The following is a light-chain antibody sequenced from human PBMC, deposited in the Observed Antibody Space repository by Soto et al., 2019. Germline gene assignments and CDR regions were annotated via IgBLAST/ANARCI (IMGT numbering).Light chain of an antibody. V-gene: IGLV2-8*01. CDR3: SSYAGSNNYV. CDR2: EVS. CDR1: SSDVGGYNY. Sequence: QSVLTQPPSASGSPGQSVTISCTGTSSDVGGYNYVSWYQQHPGKAPKLMIYEVSKRPSGVPDRSSGSKSGSTASLTVSGLQAEDEADYYCSSYAGSNNYVFGTGTKVTVL. J-gene: IGLJ1*01.